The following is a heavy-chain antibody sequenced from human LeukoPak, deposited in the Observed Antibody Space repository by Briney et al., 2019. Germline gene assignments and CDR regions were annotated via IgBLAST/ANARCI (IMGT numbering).Heavy chain of an antibody. CDR1: GFTFSSYG. J-gene: IGHJ4*02. V-gene: IGHV3-33*01. CDR3: ARRLGYDSLDY. CDR2: IRYDGSNK. Sequence: PGGSLRLYCAASGFTFSSYGMHWVRQAPGKGLEWVAVIRYDGSNKYYADSVKGRFTISRDNSKNTLYLQMNSLRAEDTAVYYCARRLGYDSLDYWGQGTLVTVSS. D-gene: IGHD5-12*01.